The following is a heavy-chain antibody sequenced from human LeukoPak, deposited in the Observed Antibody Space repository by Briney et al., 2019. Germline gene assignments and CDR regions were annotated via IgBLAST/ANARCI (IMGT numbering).Heavy chain of an antibody. J-gene: IGHJ4*02. CDR1: GYTLTNYA. CDR2: ISAYNGNT. D-gene: IGHD5-12*01. V-gene: IGHV1-18*01. Sequence: GASVKVSCKASGYTLTNYALSWVRQAPGQGLEWMGWISAYNGNTNYAQKFQGRVTITTDESTSTAYMELSSLRSEDTAVYYCARVGYPTINSNFDYWGQGTLVTVSS. CDR3: ARVGYPTINSNFDY.